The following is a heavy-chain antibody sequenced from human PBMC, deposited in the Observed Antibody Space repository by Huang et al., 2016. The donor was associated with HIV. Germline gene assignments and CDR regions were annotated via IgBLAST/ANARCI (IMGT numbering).Heavy chain of an antibody. D-gene: IGHD2-8*02. V-gene: IGHV3-53*01. CDR3: AKEGDTGAALGY. J-gene: IGHJ4*02. CDR2: SYSGGTT. CDR1: GFTVSTNY. Sequence: EVQLVESGGGLIQPGGSLRLSCAASGFTVSTNYMTWVRQAPGKGLEWCSLSYSGGTTYYADSVKGRFTISRDDSENTLYLHMTSLRAGDTAVYYCAKEGDTGAALGYWGQGTLVTVS.